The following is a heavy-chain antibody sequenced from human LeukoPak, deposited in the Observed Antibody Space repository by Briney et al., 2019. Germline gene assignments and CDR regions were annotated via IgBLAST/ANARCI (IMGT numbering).Heavy chain of an antibody. J-gene: IGHJ6*03. V-gene: IGHV3-74*01. Sequence: QPGGSLRLSCAASGFTFTGNSMHWVRQGPGKGLVWVARIHRDGGMTRYADSVEGRFTISRDNAKKTLYLQMNSLRAEDTAIYYCVRETGTIGYYMDVWGKGTTVTVSS. CDR2: IHRDGGMT. D-gene: IGHD2-15*01. CDR3: VRETGTIGYYMDV. CDR1: GFTFTGNS.